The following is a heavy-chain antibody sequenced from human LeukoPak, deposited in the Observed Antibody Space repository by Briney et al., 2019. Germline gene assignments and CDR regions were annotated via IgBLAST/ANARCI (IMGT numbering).Heavy chain of an antibody. CDR1: GFTFSSYS. Sequence: PGGSLRLSCAASGFTFSSYSMNWLRQAPGKGLEWVSSISSSSSYIYYADSVKGRFTISRDNAKNSLYLQMNSLRAGDTAVYYCARGENNYGYYYFDYWGQGTLVTVSS. CDR3: ARGENNYGYYYFDY. CDR2: ISSSSSYI. J-gene: IGHJ4*02. D-gene: IGHD5-18*01. V-gene: IGHV3-21*01.